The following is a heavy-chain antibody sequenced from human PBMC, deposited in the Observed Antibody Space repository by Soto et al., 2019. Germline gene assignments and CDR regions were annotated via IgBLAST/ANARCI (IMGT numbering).Heavy chain of an antibody. CDR2: IYYSGST. Sequence: SETLSLTCTASGGSISSYYWSWIRQPPGKGLEWIGYIYYSGSTNYNPSLKSRVTISVDTSKNQFSLKLSSVTAADTAVYYCARHFSSGGNFDYWGQGTLVTVSS. V-gene: IGHV4-59*08. D-gene: IGHD1-26*01. CDR1: GGSISSYY. CDR3: ARHFSSGGNFDY. J-gene: IGHJ4*02.